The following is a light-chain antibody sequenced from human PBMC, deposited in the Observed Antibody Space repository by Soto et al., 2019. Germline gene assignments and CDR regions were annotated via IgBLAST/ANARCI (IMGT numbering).Light chain of an antibody. J-gene: IGKJ1*01. CDR3: QQYNSYSWT. CDR1: QSISSL. Sequence: DIQMTQSPSTLSASVGDRVTITCRASQSISSLLAWYQQKPGKAPKLLIYDASSLESGVPSRFSGSGSGTEFTLTISSLQPDDFATYCCQQYNSYSWTFGQGTKVDIK. CDR2: DAS. V-gene: IGKV1-5*01.